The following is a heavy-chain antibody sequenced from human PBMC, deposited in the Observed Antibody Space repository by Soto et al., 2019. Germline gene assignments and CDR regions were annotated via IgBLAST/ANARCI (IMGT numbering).Heavy chain of an antibody. CDR2: ISANDVGT. CDR1: GFTLRNYA. J-gene: IGHJ6*02. V-gene: IGHV3-23*01. CDR3: ARDQYSYWSSTSCCYYYYYGMDV. D-gene: IGHD2-2*01. Sequence: PGGSLRLSCEASGFTLRNYALTCIRQAPGKGLDWFCLISANDVGTYYAESVKTRFTISTDTSKNTLYLQMNSLRAEDTAMYYCARDQYSYWSSTSCCYYYYYGMDVWGQGTTVTVSS.